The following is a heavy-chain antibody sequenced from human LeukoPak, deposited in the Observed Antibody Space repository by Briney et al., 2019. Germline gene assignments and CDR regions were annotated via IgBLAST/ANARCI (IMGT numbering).Heavy chain of an antibody. J-gene: IGHJ4*02. Sequence: GSLRLSCAASGFTFSSYWMSWVRQAPGKGLEWVANIKQDGSEKYYVDSVKGRFTISRDNAKNPLYLQLNSLRAEDTAVYFCASEYYYDSSGYFNYWGQGTLVTVSS. CDR1: GFTFSSYW. V-gene: IGHV3-7*01. CDR2: IKQDGSEK. D-gene: IGHD3-22*01. CDR3: ASEYYYDSSGYFNY.